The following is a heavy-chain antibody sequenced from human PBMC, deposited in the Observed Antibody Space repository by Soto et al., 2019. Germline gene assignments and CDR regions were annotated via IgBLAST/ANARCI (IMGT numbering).Heavy chain of an antibody. J-gene: IGHJ4*02. Sequence: HPGEPLTLSCSASGCPVSTTCMSWVRQDQGKGLECVAIIFANDTAYYGDSVKGRFTISRRNSRSTLYLQMNNLGPEDTAVYYCVRDLGDGYKSAWGQGT. V-gene: IGHV3-53*04. CDR3: VRDLGDGYKSA. D-gene: IGHD5-18*01. CDR2: IFANDTA. CDR1: GCPVSTTC.